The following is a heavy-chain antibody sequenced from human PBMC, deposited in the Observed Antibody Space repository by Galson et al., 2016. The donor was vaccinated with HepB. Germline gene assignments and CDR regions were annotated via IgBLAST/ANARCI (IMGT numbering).Heavy chain of an antibody. D-gene: IGHD3/OR15-3a*01. Sequence: SLRLSCAASGFDFTSYWMSWVRQAPGKGLEWVANIKEDGSEKYSTDSVKGRFTISRDNAKNSLYLQMNTLGAEDTAVYYCARHFRTVLRAFDMWGQGTMVTVSS. CDR2: IKEDGSEK. CDR3: ARHFRTVLRAFDM. V-gene: IGHV3-7*01. CDR1: GFDFTSYW. J-gene: IGHJ3*02.